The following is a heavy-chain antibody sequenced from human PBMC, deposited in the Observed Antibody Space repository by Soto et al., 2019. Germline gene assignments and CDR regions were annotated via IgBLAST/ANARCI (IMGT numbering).Heavy chain of an antibody. Sequence: SLRLSCSASGFIFSESTIYWVRQVPGKGLEAISAVSTSGRSTYYADSVKDRFTISRDNSKNTLFLQMGSLRPKDTAIYYCVKQAHGLDGVAFDYWGQGTQVTVSS. CDR1: GFIFSEST. CDR2: VSTSGRST. V-gene: IGHV3-64D*06. D-gene: IGHD2-15*01. CDR3: VKQAHGLDGVAFDY. J-gene: IGHJ4*02.